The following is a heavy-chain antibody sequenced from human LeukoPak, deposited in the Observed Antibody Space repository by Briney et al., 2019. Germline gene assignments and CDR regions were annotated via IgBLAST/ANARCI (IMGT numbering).Heavy chain of an antibody. V-gene: IGHV3-23*01. Sequence: AGGSLRLSCAASGFNFADSAMSWVRQTPRKGLEWVSLISFNGRNTYYGDSVKGRFTISRDNSKDTVYPQMNSLRAEDTAIFYCARDIELSTWGPGTMVTVSS. J-gene: IGHJ3*01. CDR2: ISFNGRNT. CDR3: ARDIELST. D-gene: IGHD5-12*01. CDR1: GFNFADSA.